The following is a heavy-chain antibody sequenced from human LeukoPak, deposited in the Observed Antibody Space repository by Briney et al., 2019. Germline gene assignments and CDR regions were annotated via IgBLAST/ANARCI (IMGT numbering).Heavy chain of an antibody. CDR1: GGSFSGYY. Sequence: SETLSLTRAVYGGSFSGYYWSWLRQPPGKGLEWIGEINHSGSTNYNPSLKSRVTISVDTSKNQFSLKLSSVTAADTAVYYCARVDDSSGYGYFDYWGQGTLVTVSS. J-gene: IGHJ4*02. V-gene: IGHV4-34*01. D-gene: IGHD3-22*01. CDR2: INHSGST. CDR3: ARVDDSSGYGYFDY.